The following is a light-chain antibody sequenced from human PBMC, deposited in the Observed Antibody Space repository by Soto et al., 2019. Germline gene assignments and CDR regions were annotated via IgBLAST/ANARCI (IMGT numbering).Light chain of an antibody. CDR2: DVS. CDR1: SSDVGGYNY. V-gene: IGLV2-14*01. J-gene: IGLJ2*01. Sequence: QSALTQPASVSGSPGQSITISCTGTSSDVGGYNYVSWYQQHPGKAPKFMIYDVSNRPSGVSNRFSGSKSGNTASLTISGLQAEDEADYYCISYTISSTLVFGGGTQLTVL. CDR3: ISYTISSTLV.